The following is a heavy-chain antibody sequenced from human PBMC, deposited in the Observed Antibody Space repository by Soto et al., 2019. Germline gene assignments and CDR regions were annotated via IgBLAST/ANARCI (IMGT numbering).Heavy chain of an antibody. V-gene: IGHV5-10-1*01. CDR2: IDPSDSYT. CDR1: GYSFTSYW. Sequence: EESLKISCNGSGYSFTSYWISWVRQMPWKGLEWMGRIDPSDSYTNYSPSFQGHVTISADKSISTAYLQWSSLKASDTAMYYCARHAVTRAAAGHGNYYYGMDVWGQGTTVTVSS. CDR3: ARHAVTRAAAGHGNYYYGMDV. J-gene: IGHJ6*02. D-gene: IGHD6-13*01.